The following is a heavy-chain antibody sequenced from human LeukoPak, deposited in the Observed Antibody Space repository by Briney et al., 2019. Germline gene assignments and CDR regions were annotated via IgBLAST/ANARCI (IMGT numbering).Heavy chain of an antibody. D-gene: IGHD1-7*01. CDR3: AREIMGITGTTGYNWFDP. J-gene: IGHJ5*02. CDR2: IWYDGGPK. V-gene: IGHV3-33*01. CDR1: GFTFSNYA. Sequence: GGSLRLSCAASGFTFSNYAMHWVRQAPGKGLEWVAVIWYDGGPKYYPDSVKGRFTISRDNSKNTLYLQMNSLRAEDTAVYYCAREIMGITGTTGYNWFDPWGQGTLVTVSS.